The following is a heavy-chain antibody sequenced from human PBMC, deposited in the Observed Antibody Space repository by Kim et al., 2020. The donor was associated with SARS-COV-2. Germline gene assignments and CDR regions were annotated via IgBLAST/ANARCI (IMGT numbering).Heavy chain of an antibody. CDR2: ISFHGGTK. J-gene: IGHJ4*02. Sequence: GGSLRLSCAASGFTFSNYGMHWARQAPGKGLEWVARISFHGGTKYYADSVKGRFTISRDNSENTLYLQMNNIRAEDTAVYYCARDLASNRPDSGYFGLVYWGQGTLVTISS. D-gene: IGHD5-18*01. V-gene: IGHV3-30*03. CDR3: ARDLASNRPDSGYFGLVY. CDR1: GFTFSNYG.